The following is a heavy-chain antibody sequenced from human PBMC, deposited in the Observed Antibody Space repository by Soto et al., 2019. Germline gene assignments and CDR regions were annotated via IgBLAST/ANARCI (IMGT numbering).Heavy chain of an antibody. J-gene: IGHJ1*01. CDR1: GGTFSSYA. CDR3: ARGGYYYDSSGYSTHFQH. Sequence: QVQLVQSGAEVKKPGSSVKVSCKASGGTFSSYAISWVRQAPGQGLAWMGGIIPIFGTANYAQKFQGRVTITADESTSTAYMELSSLRSEDTSVYYCARGGYYYDSSGYSTHFQHWGQGTLVTVSS. CDR2: IIPIFGTA. V-gene: IGHV1-69*01. D-gene: IGHD3-22*01.